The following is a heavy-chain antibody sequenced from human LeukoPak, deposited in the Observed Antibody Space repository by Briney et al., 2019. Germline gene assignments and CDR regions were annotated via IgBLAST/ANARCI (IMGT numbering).Heavy chain of an antibody. V-gene: IGHV4-34*01. D-gene: IGHD3-10*01. J-gene: IGHJ4*02. CDR2: INHSGST. Sequence: SETLSLTCAVYGGSFSGYYWSWIRQPPGKGLEWIGEINHSGSTNYNPSLKSRVTISVDTSKNQFSLKLSSVTAADTAVYYCARDGVGLGSYYNVHFDYWGQGTLVTVSS. CDR1: GGSFSGYY. CDR3: ARDGVGLGSYYNVHFDY.